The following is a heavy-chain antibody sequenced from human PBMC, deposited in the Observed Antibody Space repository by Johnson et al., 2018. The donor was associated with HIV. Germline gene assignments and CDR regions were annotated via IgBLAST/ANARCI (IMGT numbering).Heavy chain of an antibody. CDR2: IKQDGSER. CDR3: ARGDVGAFDF. D-gene: IGHD1-26*01. J-gene: IGHJ3*01. Sequence: VQLVESGGGLVQPGGSLRLSCAASGFTFSSYWMTWVRQAPGKGLEWVANIKQDGSERYYVDSLKGRFTISRDNAKNSLYLQMNSLRAEDTAVFHCARGDVGAFDFWGQGTMVTVSS. V-gene: IGHV3-7*01. CDR1: GFTFSSYW.